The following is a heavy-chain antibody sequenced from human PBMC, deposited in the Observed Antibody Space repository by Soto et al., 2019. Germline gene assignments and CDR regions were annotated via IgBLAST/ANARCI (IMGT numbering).Heavy chain of an antibody. D-gene: IGHD1-26*01. Sequence: PSETLSLTCSVSGGSISSYYWSWIRQPPGKGLEWIGFISYSGSTNYNPSLKSRVTISVDTSKNQFSLKLSSVTAADTALYYCARYGGTYYVYWGQGTLVTFSS. J-gene: IGHJ4*02. CDR3: ARYGGTYYVY. CDR2: ISYSGST. CDR1: GGSISSYY. V-gene: IGHV4-59*01.